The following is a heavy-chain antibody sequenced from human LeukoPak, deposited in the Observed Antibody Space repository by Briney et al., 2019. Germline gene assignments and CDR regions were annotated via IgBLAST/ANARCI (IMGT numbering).Heavy chain of an antibody. V-gene: IGHV1-69*13. CDR2: IIPXXGTA. Sequence: SVKVSCKASGGTFSSYVISWVRQAPGQGLEWMGGIIPXXGTAXXAXXFQGRVTITADESTSTAYMELRSLRSDDTAVYYCAXXXGXXXXXXLAXWGQGTLVXVSS. D-gene: IGHD3-3*02. CDR3: AXXXGXXXXXXLAX. CDR1: GGTFSSYV. J-gene: IGHJ4*02.